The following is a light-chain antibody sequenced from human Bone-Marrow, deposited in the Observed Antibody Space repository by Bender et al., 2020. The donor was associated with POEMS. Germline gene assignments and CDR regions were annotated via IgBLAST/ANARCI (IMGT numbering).Light chain of an antibody. CDR3: QAWDGSTEV. V-gene: IGLV3-1*01. J-gene: IGLJ1*01. Sequence: SYELTQPPSVSVSPGQTASITCSGDKLGDKYASWYQQKPGQSPLLVIYEDTKRPPGIPERFSGSNFGDTATLTISGTQPLDEADYYCQAWDGSTEVFGTGTKVTVL. CDR1: KLGDKY. CDR2: EDT.